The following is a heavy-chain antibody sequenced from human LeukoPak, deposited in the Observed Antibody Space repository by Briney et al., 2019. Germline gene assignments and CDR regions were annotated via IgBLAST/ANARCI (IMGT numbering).Heavy chain of an antibody. CDR2: INPNSGGT. J-gene: IGHJ4*02. V-gene: IGHV1-2*02. Sequence: ASVKVSCKASGYTFTGYYVHWVRQAPGQGLEWMGWINPNSGGTNYAQKFQGRVTMTRDTSISTAYMELSRLRSDDTAVYYCARDRQLRYFDWSPSYYFDYWGQGTLVTVSS. CDR1: GYTFTGYY. D-gene: IGHD3-9*01. CDR3: ARDRQLRYFDWSPSYYFDY.